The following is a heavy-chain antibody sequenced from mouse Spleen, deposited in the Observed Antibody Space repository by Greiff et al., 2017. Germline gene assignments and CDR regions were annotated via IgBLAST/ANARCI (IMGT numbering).Heavy chain of an antibody. Sequence: EVQVVESGGGLVKPGGSLKLSCAASGYTFSDYYMYWVRQTPEKGLEWVATISDGGSYTYSPDSVKGRSPFSRDNAKNNLYLQMSSLKAEATTMYYCSRETQHSSDFYYFDYWGQGTTLTVSS. CDR2: ISDGGSYT. J-gene: IGHJ2*01. CDR1: GYTFSDYY. V-gene: IGHV5-4*02. D-gene: IGHD3-1*01. CDR3: SRETQHSSDFYYFDY.